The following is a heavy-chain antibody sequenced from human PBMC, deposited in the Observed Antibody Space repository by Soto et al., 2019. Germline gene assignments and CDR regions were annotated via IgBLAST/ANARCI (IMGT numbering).Heavy chain of an antibody. V-gene: IGHV1-18*01. Sequence: QVQLVQSGAEVKKPGASVKVSCKASGYTFTSYGISWVRQAPGQGLEWMGWISAYNGNTNYAQKLQGRVTMTTDTSTSTAYMGLRSLRSDDTAVYYCPRDESIAARSGPPHNYYYDGMDVWGQGTTVTVSS. CDR1: GYTFTSYG. J-gene: IGHJ6*02. CDR2: ISAYNGNT. CDR3: PRDESIAARSGPPHNYYYDGMDV. D-gene: IGHD6-6*01.